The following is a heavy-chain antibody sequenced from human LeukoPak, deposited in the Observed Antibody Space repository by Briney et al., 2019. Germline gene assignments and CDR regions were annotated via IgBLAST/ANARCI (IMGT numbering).Heavy chain of an antibody. J-gene: IGHJ4*02. CDR3: ARGTYSSSWGDFFDY. D-gene: IGHD6-13*01. Sequence: GGSLRLSCAASGFTFSSYWMSWVRQAPGKGLEWVANIKQDGSEKYYVDSVKGRFTISRDNAKNSLYLQMNSLRVEDTAVYYCARGTYSSSWGDFFDYWGQGTLDTVSS. V-gene: IGHV3-7*03. CDR2: IKQDGSEK. CDR1: GFTFSSYW.